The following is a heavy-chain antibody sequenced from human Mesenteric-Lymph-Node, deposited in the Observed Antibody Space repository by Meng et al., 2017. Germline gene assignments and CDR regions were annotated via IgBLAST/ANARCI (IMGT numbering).Heavy chain of an antibody. CDR2: INSGGSSI. J-gene: IGHJ4*02. CDR1: GFTFSSYE. Sequence: GESLKISCAASGFTFSSYEMNWVRQAPGKGLEWISYINSGGSSIYYADSVKGRFTISRDNAKNSLFLQMNSLRAEDTALYYCARYYYDSSLPLDHWGQGTLVTVSS. V-gene: IGHV3-48*03. CDR3: ARYYYDSSLPLDH. D-gene: IGHD3-22*01.